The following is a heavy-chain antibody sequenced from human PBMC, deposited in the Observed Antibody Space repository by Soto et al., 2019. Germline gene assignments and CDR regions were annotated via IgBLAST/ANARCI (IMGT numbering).Heavy chain of an antibody. J-gene: IGHJ4*02. Sequence: PGGSLRLSCAASGLTFSNAWMSWVRQAPGKGLEWVGRIKSKTDGGTTDYAAPVKGRFTISRDDSKNTLNLQMNSLKTEDTAVYYCTSDMTSPCDFWSGYYAYFDYWGQGTLVTVSS. V-gene: IGHV3-15*01. CDR1: GLTFSNAW. D-gene: IGHD3-3*01. CDR3: TSDMTSPCDFWSGYYAYFDY. CDR2: IKSKTDGGTT.